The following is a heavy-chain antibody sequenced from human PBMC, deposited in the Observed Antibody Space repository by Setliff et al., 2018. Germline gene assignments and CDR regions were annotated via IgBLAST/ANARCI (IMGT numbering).Heavy chain of an antibody. V-gene: IGHV1-46*01. Sequence: ASVKVSCKASGYTFTSYYMHWVRQAPGQGLEWMGIINPSGGSTSYAQKFQGRVTITADKSTSTAYMELSSLRSEDTAVYYCAISTIFGVVSPTPDAFDIWGQGTMVTVS. J-gene: IGHJ3*02. CDR3: AISTIFGVVSPTPDAFDI. CDR1: GYTFTSYY. CDR2: INPSGGST. D-gene: IGHD3-3*01.